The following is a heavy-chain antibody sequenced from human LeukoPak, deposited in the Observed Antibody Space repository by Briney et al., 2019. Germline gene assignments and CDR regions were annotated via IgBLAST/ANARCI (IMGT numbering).Heavy chain of an antibody. V-gene: IGHV4-39*01. J-gene: IGHJ6*03. CDR1: GGSISSSSYY. Sequence: PSETLSLTCTVSGGSISSSSYYWGWIRQPPGKGLEWIGSIYYSGSTYYNPSLKSQVTISVDTSKNQFSLKLSSVTAADTAVYYCASLYSSGWSGYYYYMDVWGEGTTVTVSS. CDR2: IYYSGST. D-gene: IGHD6-19*01. CDR3: ASLYSSGWSGYYYYMDV.